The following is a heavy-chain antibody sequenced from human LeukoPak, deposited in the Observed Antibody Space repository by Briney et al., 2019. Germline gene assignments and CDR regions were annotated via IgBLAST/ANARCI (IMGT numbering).Heavy chain of an antibody. CDR2: ISSDSRYI. D-gene: IGHD3-3*01. CDR3: ARIWSPSGDLRQMKVEHYMDV. J-gene: IGHJ6*03. V-gene: IGHV3-21*06. Sequence: GGSLRLSCVDSGFTFSSCSLSWVRQAPGKGLEWVSAISSDSRYIYHADSVKGRFTTSRENAKNSLYLQMNSLRVEDTAVYYCARIWSPSGDLRQMKVEHYMDVWGKGTTVTVSS. CDR1: GFTFSSCS.